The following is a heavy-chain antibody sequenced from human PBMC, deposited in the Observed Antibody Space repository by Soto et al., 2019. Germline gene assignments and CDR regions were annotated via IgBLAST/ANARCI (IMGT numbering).Heavy chain of an antibody. V-gene: IGHV1-69*12. CDR2: IIPMFDTP. CDR3: ARSSGLDRDFNY. J-gene: IGHJ4*02. Sequence: QVQLVQSGAEVKKPGSSVKVSCKASGGTFSSDSFSWVRQAPGQGLEWMGGIIPMFDTPIYAQKFQDRVTITADESTSTAYIQLSSLRSADTAVYYCARSSGLDRDFNYWGQGSLVTVSS. D-gene: IGHD6-25*01. CDR1: GGTFSSDS.